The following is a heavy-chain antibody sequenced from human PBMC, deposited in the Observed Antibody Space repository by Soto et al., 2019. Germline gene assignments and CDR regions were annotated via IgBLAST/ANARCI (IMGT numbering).Heavy chain of an antibody. CDR3: ARLGISSQGWFDP. V-gene: IGHV1-69*13. CDR1: GGAFSSYA. D-gene: IGHD6-13*01. J-gene: IGHJ5*02. Sequence: SVKVSCKASGGAFSSYAIRWVRQAPGQGPEWMGGIIPIFGTANYAQKFQGRVTITADESTSTAYMELSSLRSEDTAVYYCARLGISSQGWFDPWGQGTMVTVYS. CDR2: IIPIFGTA.